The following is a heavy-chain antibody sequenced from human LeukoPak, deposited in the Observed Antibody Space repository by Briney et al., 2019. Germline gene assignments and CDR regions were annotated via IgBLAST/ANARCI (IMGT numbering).Heavy chain of an antibody. CDR3: VREYSSSSGRAFDM. J-gene: IGHJ3*02. Sequence: GGSLRLSCAASGFTFSSYWMHWVRQAPGKGLVWVSRISTDGSSTNSADSVKGRLTISRDNAKNTLYLQMNSPRAEDTAVYYCVREYSSSSGRAFDMWGQGKMVTVSP. V-gene: IGHV3-74*01. D-gene: IGHD6-6*01. CDR1: GFTFSSYW. CDR2: ISTDGSST.